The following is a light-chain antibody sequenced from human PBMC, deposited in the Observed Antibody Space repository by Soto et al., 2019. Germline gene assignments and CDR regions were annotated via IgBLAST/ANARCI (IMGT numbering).Light chain of an antibody. J-gene: IGLJ2*01. Sequence: QSVLTQPPSASGTPGQRVTISCSGSSSNIESNFVYWYQQFPGTAPRLLIYRNNQRPSGVPDRFSGSKSGTSASLAISALRYEDETDYYCTVWDDSLRGRLFGRGTKLTVL. CDR1: SSNIESNF. V-gene: IGLV1-47*01. CDR3: TVWDDSLRGRL. CDR2: RNN.